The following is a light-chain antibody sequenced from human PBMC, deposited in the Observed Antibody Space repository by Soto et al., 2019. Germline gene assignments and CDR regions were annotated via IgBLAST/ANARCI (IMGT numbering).Light chain of an antibody. Sequence: QSALTQPASVSGSPGQSITISCTGTSSDVGGYNYVSWYQQHPGKAPKLMIYEVSNRPSGVSNRFSGSKSGNTASLTISGLQAEDEADYHCTSYTTSSTHGVFGGGTKLTVL. CDR1: SSDVGGYNY. CDR3: TSYTTSSTHGV. J-gene: IGLJ3*02. V-gene: IGLV2-14*01. CDR2: EVS.